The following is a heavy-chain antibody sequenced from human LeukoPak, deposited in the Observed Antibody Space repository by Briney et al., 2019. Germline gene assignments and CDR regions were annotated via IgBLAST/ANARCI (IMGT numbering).Heavy chain of an antibody. CDR2: INTDSSDI. CDR3: ARDTFQPGLIDS. D-gene: IGHD2-2*01. J-gene: IGHJ4*02. Sequence: GGSLRLSFAASGFTFSRYAMKWVRQAPGKGLEWVSYINTDSSDIHYADSVKGRFTISRDNARNTLYLQLSSLRAEDSAVYYCARDTFQPGLIDSWGQGTLVTVSP. CDR1: GFTFSRYA. V-gene: IGHV3-21*05.